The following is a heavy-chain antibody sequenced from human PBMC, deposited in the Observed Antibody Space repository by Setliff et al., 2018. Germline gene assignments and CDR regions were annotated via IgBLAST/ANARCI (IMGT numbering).Heavy chain of an antibody. CDR3: ARSFSRREKFLLDY. J-gene: IGHJ4*02. Sequence: KPSETLSLTCTVSGGSISNYYWSWIRQPAGKGLEWIGRIYTSGSTNYNPSLKSRVTMSVDTSKNQFSLKLSSVTAADTAVYYCARSFSRREKFLLDYWGQGALVTVSS. CDR1: GGSISNYY. V-gene: IGHV4-4*07. CDR2: IYTSGST.